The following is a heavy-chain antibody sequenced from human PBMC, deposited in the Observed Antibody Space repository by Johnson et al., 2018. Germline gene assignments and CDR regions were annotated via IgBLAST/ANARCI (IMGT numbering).Heavy chain of an antibody. V-gene: IGHV3-33*01. CDR1: GVAFSSYG. J-gene: IGHJ6*02. Sequence: LRLACAASGVAFSSYGMRWVRQAPGKGLEWVAVIWYVGSNTYYADPVKGRFTISRDNSKNTLYLQMNSRRAEDTAVYYWARDPWQNGRMEVWGQGTTVTVSS. D-gene: IGHD2-8*01. CDR2: IWYVGSNT. CDR3: ARDPWQNGRMEV.